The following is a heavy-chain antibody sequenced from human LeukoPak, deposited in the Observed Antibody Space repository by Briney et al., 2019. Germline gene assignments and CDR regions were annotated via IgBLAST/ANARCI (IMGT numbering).Heavy chain of an antibody. CDR3: AKDMVRGVSYYYYMDV. D-gene: IGHD3-10*01. CDR2: IWYDGNNK. CDR1: GFTFSSYG. J-gene: IGHJ6*03. Sequence: GGSLRLSCAASGFTFSSYGMQWVRQPPGKGLEWVAVIWYDGNNKYYADSVKGRFTISRDNSKNTLYLQMNNLRAEDTAVYYCAKDMVRGVSYYYYMDVWGKGTTVTVSS. V-gene: IGHV3-33*06.